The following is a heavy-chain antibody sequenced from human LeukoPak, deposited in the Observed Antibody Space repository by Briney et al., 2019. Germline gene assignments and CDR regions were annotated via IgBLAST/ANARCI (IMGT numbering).Heavy chain of an antibody. J-gene: IGHJ5*01. CDR2: ITNGAGAT. Sequence: GGSLRLSCAASGFTFSNYAVTWVRQAPGKGLEWVATITNGAGATYYADSVKGRFTISRDNSKNTLYLQMNSLRAEDTAVYYCAKDLHDYGNYVGWFDSWGQGTLVTVSS. D-gene: IGHD4-11*01. CDR1: GFTFSNYA. CDR3: AKDLHDYGNYVGWFDS. V-gene: IGHV3-23*01.